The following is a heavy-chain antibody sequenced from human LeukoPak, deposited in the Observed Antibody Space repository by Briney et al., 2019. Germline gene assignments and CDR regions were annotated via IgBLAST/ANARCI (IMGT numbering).Heavy chain of an antibody. D-gene: IGHD3-3*01. CDR3: ARVLKGQRSYDFWSGYYNNWFDP. J-gene: IGHJ5*02. CDR1: GFTFSSHW. Sequence: PGGSLRLSCAASGFTFSSHWMSWVRQAPGKGLEWVANIKQDGSDKYYVDSVKGRFTISRDNAKNSLYLQMNSLRAEDTAVYYCARVLKGQRSYDFWSGYYNNWFDPWGQGTLVIVSS. CDR2: IKQDGSDK. V-gene: IGHV3-7*01.